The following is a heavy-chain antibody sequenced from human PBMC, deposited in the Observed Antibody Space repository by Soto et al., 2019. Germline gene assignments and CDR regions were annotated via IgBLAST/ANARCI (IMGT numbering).Heavy chain of an antibody. CDR1: GDSISSYY. D-gene: IGHD1-26*01. V-gene: IGHV4-59*01. CDR2: ISYSGST. J-gene: IGHJ3*01. CDR3: AREVGMGDAPKFFFRSHGGFDV. Sequence: SETLSLTCTVSGDSISSYYWSWIRQPPGKGLEWIGYISYSGSTTYIPSLKSRVTISIDTSQRHFSLKLTSVTAADTAVYYCAREVGMGDAPKFFFRSHGGFDVWGLGTKVTVSS.